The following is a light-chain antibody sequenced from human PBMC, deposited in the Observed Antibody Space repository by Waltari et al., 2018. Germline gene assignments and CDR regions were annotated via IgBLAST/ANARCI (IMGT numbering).Light chain of an antibody. CDR1: NLGDNS. CDR2: QAS. J-gene: IGLJ2*01. V-gene: IGLV3-1*01. CDR3: QAWDSSTAGV. Sequence: SYELTQPPSVSVSPGQTASITCSGDNLGDNSACWYQQKPGQSPVLVIYQASKRPSGIPERFSGSNSGNKATLTISGTQAMDEADYYCQAWDSSTAGVFGGGTKLTVL.